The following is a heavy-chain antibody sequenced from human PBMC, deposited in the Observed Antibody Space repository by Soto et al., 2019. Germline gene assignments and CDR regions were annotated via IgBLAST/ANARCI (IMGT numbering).Heavy chain of an antibody. CDR3: ARDTIKGAPDYLDS. CDR1: GFTFSANA. J-gene: IGHJ4*02. D-gene: IGHD1-26*01. CDR2: IAYDGTIK. V-gene: IGHV3-30-3*01. Sequence: QEQLVESGGDVVQPGRSLTLSCAASGFTFSANAMHWVRQAPGKGLEWVAVIAYDGTIKIYRDSVKGRFTISRDDSKSTLYLQMNSPRPEDTAVSYCARDTIKGAPDYLDSWGQGTRVTVSS.